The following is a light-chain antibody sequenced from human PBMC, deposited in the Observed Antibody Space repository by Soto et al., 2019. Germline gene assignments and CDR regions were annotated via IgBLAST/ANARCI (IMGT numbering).Light chain of an antibody. CDR3: QQATISQLT. CDR2: AAS. V-gene: IGKV1-12*01. CDR1: QGISGW. J-gene: IGKJ4*01. Sequence: DIQMTQSPSSVSASVGDRVTITCRASQGISGWLAWYQQKPGKAPKPLIYAASTLQSGVPSRFSGGRSGTDFTLTINSLQPEDFATYYCQQATISQLTFGGGTTVEIK.